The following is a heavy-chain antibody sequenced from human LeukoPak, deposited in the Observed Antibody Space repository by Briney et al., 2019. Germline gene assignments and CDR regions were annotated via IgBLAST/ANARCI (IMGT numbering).Heavy chain of an antibody. CDR3: AELGITMIGGV. J-gene: IGHJ6*04. Sequence: GGSLRLSCAASGFTFSSYGMNWVRQAPGKGLEWVSSISSSSGYIYYADSVKGRFTISRDNAKNSLYLQMNSLRAEDTAVYYCAELGITMIGGVWGKGTTVTISS. CDR1: GFTFSSYG. D-gene: IGHD3-10*02. CDR2: ISSSSGYI. V-gene: IGHV3-21*01.